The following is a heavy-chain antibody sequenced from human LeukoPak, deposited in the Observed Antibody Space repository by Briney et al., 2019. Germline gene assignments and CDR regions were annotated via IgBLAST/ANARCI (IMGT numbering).Heavy chain of an antibody. CDR1: GYSFSIYW. Sequence: GESLKISCKVSGYSFSIYWIGWVRQMPGKGAEWMGIIYTRDSDTRYSPSFQGQVTISADKSISTAYIQWSSLKASDTAMYYCARGRDTMDVWGQGTTVTVSS. V-gene: IGHV5-51*01. CDR3: ARGRDTMDV. CDR2: IYTRDSDT. J-gene: IGHJ6*02.